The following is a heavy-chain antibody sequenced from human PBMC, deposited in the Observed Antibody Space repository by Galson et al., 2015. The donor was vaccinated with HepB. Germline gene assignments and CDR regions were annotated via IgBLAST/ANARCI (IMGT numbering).Heavy chain of an antibody. D-gene: IGHD6-13*01. CDR1: GDSVSSKSAT. Sequence: CAISGDSVSSKSATWNWIRQSPSRGLEWLGRTYYRSKWYLDYAVSVKGRITINPDTSKNQFSLQLNSVTPEDTAVFYCARVDPGGDSWLLNYFDYRGQGTLVTVSP. CDR3: ARVDPGGDSWLLNYFDY. J-gene: IGHJ4*02. V-gene: IGHV6-1*01. CDR2: TYYRSKWYL.